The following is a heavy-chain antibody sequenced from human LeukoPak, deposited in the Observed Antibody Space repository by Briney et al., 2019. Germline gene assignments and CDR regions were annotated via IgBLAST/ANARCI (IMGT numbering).Heavy chain of an antibody. D-gene: IGHD4-17*01. CDR3: ATNYGDYVNWCDP. CDR1: GFTFRIYA. Sequence: GGSLRLSCAASGFTFRIYAMSWVPEAPGRGLEGVSSISARGSSTYYADSVKGRFTIYRDNSKHTVSLQMNSLRAEDTAIYYCATNYGDYVNWCDPWGQGTLVTVSS. CDR2: ISARGSST. V-gene: IGHV3-23*01. J-gene: IGHJ5*02.